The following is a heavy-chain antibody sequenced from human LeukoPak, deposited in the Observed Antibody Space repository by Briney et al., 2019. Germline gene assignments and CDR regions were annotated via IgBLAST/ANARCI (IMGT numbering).Heavy chain of an antibody. Sequence: ASVKVSCKASGYTFTGYYMHWVRQAPGQGLEWMGWINPNSGGTNYAQKFQGRVTMTRDTSISTAYMELSRLRSDDTAVYYCARVAILGVVINRFTYWGQGTLVTVSS. D-gene: IGHD3-3*01. V-gene: IGHV1-2*02. CDR1: GYTFTGYY. CDR2: INPNSGGT. J-gene: IGHJ4*02. CDR3: ARVAILGVVINRFTY.